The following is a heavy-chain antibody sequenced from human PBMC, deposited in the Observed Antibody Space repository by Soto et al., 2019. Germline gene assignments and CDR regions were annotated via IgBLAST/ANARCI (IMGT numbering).Heavy chain of an antibody. J-gene: IGHJ3*02. Sequence: QVQLVQSGAEVKKPGSSVKVSCKASGGTFSSYAISWVRQAPGQGLEWMGGIIPIFGTVNYAQKFQGRVTITADESTSTAYMELSRLSSEDTAVYYCAGVRPYAAAAPGPAFDIWGQGTMVTVSS. CDR1: GGTFSSYA. CDR3: AGVRPYAAAAPGPAFDI. V-gene: IGHV1-69*12. CDR2: IIPIFGTV. D-gene: IGHD6-13*01.